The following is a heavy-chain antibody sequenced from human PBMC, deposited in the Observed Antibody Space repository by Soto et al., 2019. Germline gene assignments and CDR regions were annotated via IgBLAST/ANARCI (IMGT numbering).Heavy chain of an antibody. CDR2: IYYSGST. J-gene: IGHJ5*02. Sequence: QLQLQESGPGLVKPSETLSLTCTVSGGSISSSSYYWGWIRQPPGKGLEWIGSIYYSGSTYYNPSLKSRGPISVDTSKNQFSLKLSSVTAADTAVYYYARHEDFWSGYLHPWGQGTLVTVSS. V-gene: IGHV4-39*01. CDR3: ARHEDFWSGYLHP. D-gene: IGHD3-3*01. CDR1: GGSISSSSYY.